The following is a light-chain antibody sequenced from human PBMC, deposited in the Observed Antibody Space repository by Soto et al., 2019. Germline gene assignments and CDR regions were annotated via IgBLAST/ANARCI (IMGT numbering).Light chain of an antibody. Sequence: EILLTQCPGTLSLSPGERENLSCRHSQSVSSSYLACYQQKPGQAPRLLVYGASSRATGIPDRFSGSGSGTDFTLTISRLETEDFAVYYCQQYGTSPLTFGGGTKVDIK. CDR2: GAS. CDR1: QSVSSSY. J-gene: IGKJ4*01. CDR3: QQYGTSPLT. V-gene: IGKV3-20*01.